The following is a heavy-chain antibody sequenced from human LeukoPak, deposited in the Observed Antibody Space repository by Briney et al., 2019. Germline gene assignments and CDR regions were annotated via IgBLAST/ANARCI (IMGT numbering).Heavy chain of an antibody. J-gene: IGHJ4*02. CDR2: IYYSGTT. V-gene: IGHV4-39*07. D-gene: IGHD6-6*01. CDR3: ARESSSSPDY. Sequence: SETLSLTCTVSGGSITSSSHHWGWLRQPPGRGLEWIGSIYYSGTTYYKPSLRSRVTISVDTSKNQFYLRLTSVTAADSAMYYCARESSSSPDYWGQGTLVTVSS. CDR1: GGSITSSSHH.